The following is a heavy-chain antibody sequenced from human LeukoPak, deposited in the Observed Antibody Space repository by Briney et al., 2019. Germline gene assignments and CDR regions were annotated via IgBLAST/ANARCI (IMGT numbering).Heavy chain of an antibody. J-gene: IGHJ6*03. Sequence: SETLSLTCTVSGGSISSSSYYWGWIRQPPGKGLEWIGEINHSGTTNYNPSLKSRVTISVDTSKNQFSLKLSSVTAADTAVYYCARSSSYSYGLYYYYYMDVWGKGTTVTVSS. CDR1: GGSISSSSYY. CDR3: ARSSSYSYGLYYYYYMDV. CDR2: INHSGTT. D-gene: IGHD5-18*01. V-gene: IGHV4-39*01.